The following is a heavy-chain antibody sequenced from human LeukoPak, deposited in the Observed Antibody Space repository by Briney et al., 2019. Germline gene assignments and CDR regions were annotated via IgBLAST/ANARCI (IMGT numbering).Heavy chain of an antibody. J-gene: IGHJ6*02. CDR1: GGSFSGYY. D-gene: IGHD3-22*01. V-gene: IGHV4-34*01. Sequence: PSETLSLTCAVYGGSFSGYYWSWIRQPPGKGLEWIGEINHSGSTNYNPSLKSRVTISVDTSKNQFSLKLSSVTAADTAVYYCARGYHDSSGYYYERYYYYGMDVWGQGTTVTVSS. CDR2: INHSGST. CDR3: ARGYHDSSGYYYERYYYYGMDV.